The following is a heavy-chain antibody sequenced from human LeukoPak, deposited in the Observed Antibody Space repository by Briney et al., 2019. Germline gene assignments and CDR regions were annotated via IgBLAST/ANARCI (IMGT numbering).Heavy chain of an antibody. J-gene: IGHJ4*02. CDR2: IYWNDDE. D-gene: IGHD1-26*01. Sequence: SGPTLVNPTQTLTLTCTFSGFSLSTSGVGVGVGWIRQPPGKALEWLALIYWNDDERYSPSLKSRLTITKDTSKNQVVLTMTNMDPVDTATYYCARRIRSGTYFDYWGQGTLVTVS. CDR3: ARRIRSGTYFDY. CDR1: GFSLSTSGVGVG. V-gene: IGHV2-5*01.